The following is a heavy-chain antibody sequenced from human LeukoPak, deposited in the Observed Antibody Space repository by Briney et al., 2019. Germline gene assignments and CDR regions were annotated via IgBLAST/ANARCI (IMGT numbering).Heavy chain of an antibody. J-gene: IGHJ1*01. D-gene: IGHD3-22*01. Sequence: SLRLSCTAPGFTFGDYAMSWFRQAPGKGLEWVGFIRSKAYGGTTEYAASVKGRFTISRDDSKSIAYLQMNSLKTEDTAVYYCTRAKEDYYDSSGYAEYFQHWGQGTLVAVSS. V-gene: IGHV3-49*03. CDR2: IRSKAYGGTT. CDR3: TRAKEDYYDSSGYAEYFQH. CDR1: GFTFGDYA.